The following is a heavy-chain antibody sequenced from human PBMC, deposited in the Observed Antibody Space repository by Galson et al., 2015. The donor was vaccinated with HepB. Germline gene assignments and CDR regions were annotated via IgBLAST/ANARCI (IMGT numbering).Heavy chain of an antibody. Sequence: SLRLSCAASGFIFHDFTMHWVRQRPRKSLEWVSRITWDGDVTYYANSVKGRFTISGDNKRDSLFLQMNSLRSDDTALYYCAKAGGWLGDYKLYGMDIWGQGTTVTVSS. D-gene: IGHD6-19*01. CDR2: ITWDGDVT. CDR3: AKAGGWLGDYKLYGMDI. V-gene: IGHV3-43*01. CDR1: GFIFHDFT. J-gene: IGHJ6*02.